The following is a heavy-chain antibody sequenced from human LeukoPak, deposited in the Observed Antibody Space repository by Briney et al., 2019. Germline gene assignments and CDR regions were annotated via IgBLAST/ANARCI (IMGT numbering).Heavy chain of an antibody. V-gene: IGHV3-64*01. J-gene: IGHJ4*02. Sequence: GGSLRLSCAASGFTFSSYAMHWVRQAPGKGLEYVSAISSNGGSTYYANSVKGRFTISRDNSKNTLYLQMGSQRAEDMAVYYCARDSSGYIDYWGQGTLVTVSS. CDR2: ISSNGGST. CDR1: GFTFSSYA. CDR3: ARDSSGYIDY. D-gene: IGHD3-22*01.